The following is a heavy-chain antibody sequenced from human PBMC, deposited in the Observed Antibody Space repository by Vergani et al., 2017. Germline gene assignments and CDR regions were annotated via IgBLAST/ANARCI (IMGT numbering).Heavy chain of an antibody. D-gene: IGHD3-22*01. Sequence: EVQLVQSGAEVKKPGESLKISCKGSGYSFTSYWIGWVRQMPGKGLEWMGIIYPGDSDTRYSPSFQGQVTISADKSLSTAYLQWSSLKASDTAMYYCARHGDYYDSSGYYDYYYYGMDVWGQGTTVTVSS. CDR3: ARHGDYYDSSGYYDYYYYGMDV. CDR2: IYPGDSDT. CDR1: GYSFTSYW. V-gene: IGHV5-51*01. J-gene: IGHJ6*02.